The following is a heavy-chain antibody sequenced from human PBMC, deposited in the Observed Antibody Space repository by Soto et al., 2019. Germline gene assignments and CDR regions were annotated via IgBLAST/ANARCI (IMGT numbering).Heavy chain of an antibody. CDR3: ARTDNVGYYPY. D-gene: IGHD2-15*01. CDR2: IYHSGTT. Sequence: NPSETLSITCVASGASIISNYWWARIRQSPGEGLVWIGSIYHSGTTYYNPSLESRVIISVDTSESRFALRLTSVTAADSAVYYCARTDNVGYYPYCGQGTLVPVSS. CDR1: GASIISNYW. V-gene: IGHV4-38-2*01. J-gene: IGHJ4*02.